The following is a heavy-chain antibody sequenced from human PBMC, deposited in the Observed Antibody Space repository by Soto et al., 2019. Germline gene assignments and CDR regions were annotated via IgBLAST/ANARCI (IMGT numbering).Heavy chain of an antibody. V-gene: IGHV4-59*01. J-gene: IGHJ6*02. Sequence: QVQLQESGPGLVKLSETLSLTCTVSGGSISSYYWSWIRQPPGKGLEWIGYIYYSGSTNYNPSLKSRVTIPVDTSKNQFSLELSSVTAADTAVYYCARVTPARPYGMAVWGQGNTVTVSS. CDR1: GGSISSYY. CDR2: IYYSGST. CDR3: ARVTPARPYGMAV.